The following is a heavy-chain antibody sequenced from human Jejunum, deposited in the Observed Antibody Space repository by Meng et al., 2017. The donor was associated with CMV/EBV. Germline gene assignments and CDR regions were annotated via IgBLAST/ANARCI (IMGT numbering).Heavy chain of an antibody. V-gene: IGHV5-51*01. CDR1: GYIFNIYW. J-gene: IGHJ4*02. Sequence: CTTSGYIFNIYWIGWVRQMPGTGLDWMGSIFPVDSDTRYSPSFEGQVTLSVDRSISTAYLQWSSLKASDTAIYYCAREMVRGVADSWGQGTLVTVSS. D-gene: IGHD3-10*01. CDR2: IFPVDSDT. CDR3: AREMVRGVADS.